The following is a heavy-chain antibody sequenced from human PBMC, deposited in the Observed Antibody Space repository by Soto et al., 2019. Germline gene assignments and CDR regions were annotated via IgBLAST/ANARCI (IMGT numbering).Heavy chain of an antibody. CDR2: IIPIFGTA. D-gene: IGHD1-26*01. J-gene: IGHJ4*02. V-gene: IGHV1-69*06. CDR3: ATVGATYYFDY. Sequence: SVKVSCKASGGTLSSYAISWLRQAPGQGLEWMGGIIPIFGTANYAQKFQGRVTITEDTSTDTAYMELSSLRSEDTAVYYCATVGATYYFDYWGQGTLVTVSS. CDR1: GGTLSSYA.